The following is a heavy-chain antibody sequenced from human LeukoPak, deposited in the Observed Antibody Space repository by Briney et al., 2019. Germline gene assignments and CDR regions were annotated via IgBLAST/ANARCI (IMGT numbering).Heavy chain of an antibody. CDR1: GYSFTSYW. Sequence: GESLKISCKGSGYSFTSYWIGWVRQMPGKGPEWMGIFYPGDSDTRYSPSFQGQVTISADKSISTAYLQWSSLKASDTAMYYCARLPYDSGSPFDPWGQGTLVTVSS. D-gene: IGHD3-10*01. CDR2: FYPGDSDT. V-gene: IGHV5-51*01. J-gene: IGHJ5*02. CDR3: ARLPYDSGSPFDP.